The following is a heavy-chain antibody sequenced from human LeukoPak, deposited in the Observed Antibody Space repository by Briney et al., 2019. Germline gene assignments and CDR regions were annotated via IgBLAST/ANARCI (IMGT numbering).Heavy chain of an antibody. D-gene: IGHD2-15*01. V-gene: IGHV4-39*07. Sequence: SETLSLTCTVSGGSISSSSYYWGWIRQPPGKGLEWIGSIYYSGSTYYNPSLKSRVTISVDTSKHQFSLKLSSVTAADTAVYYCARGLPLRGIAYWGQGTLVTVSS. J-gene: IGHJ4*02. CDR3: ARGLPLRGIAY. CDR2: IYYSGST. CDR1: GGSISSSSYY.